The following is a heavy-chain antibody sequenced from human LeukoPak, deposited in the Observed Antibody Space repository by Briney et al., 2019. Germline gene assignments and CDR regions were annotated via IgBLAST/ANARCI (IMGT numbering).Heavy chain of an antibody. V-gene: IGHV3-23*01. Sequence: PGESLTLSCAASRFTLSINAMRWVRQAPGEWLEWVSAISGSGHSTYYADSVKGRFTTSGDNSKSSLYLQMSSLRGEATAVYYCAKARNCGLRAGGDYWGQRTLVTVSS. CDR2: ISGSGHST. J-gene: IGHJ4*02. CDR1: RFTLSINA. CDR3: AKARNCGLRAGGDY. D-gene: IGHD7-27*01.